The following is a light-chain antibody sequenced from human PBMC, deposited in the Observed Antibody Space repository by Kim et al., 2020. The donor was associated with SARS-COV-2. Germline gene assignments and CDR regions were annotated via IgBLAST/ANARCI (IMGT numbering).Light chain of an antibody. CDR2: DAS. Sequence: DIQMTQPPSSLSVSVGDRVTITCQASQDISNYLNWYQQKPGKAPKLLIYDASNLETGVPSRFSGSGSGTDFTFTISSLQPEDIATYYCQQYDNLPLTFGGGTKVDIK. V-gene: IGKV1-33*01. J-gene: IGKJ4*01. CDR1: QDISNY. CDR3: QQYDNLPLT.